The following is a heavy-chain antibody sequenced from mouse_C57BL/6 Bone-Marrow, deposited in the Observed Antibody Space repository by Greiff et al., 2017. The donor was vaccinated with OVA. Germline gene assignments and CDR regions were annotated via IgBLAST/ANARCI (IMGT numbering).Heavy chain of an antibody. V-gene: IGHV1-80*01. J-gene: IGHJ4*01. CDR1: GYAFSSYW. CDR3: ARPLPSYAMDY. D-gene: IGHD5-5*01. CDR2: IYPGDGDT. Sequence: QVQLQQSGAELVKPGASVKISCKASGYAFSSYWMNWVKQRPGKGLEWIGQIYPGDGDTNYNGKFKGKATLTADKSSSTAYMQLSSLTSEDSAVYFCARPLPSYAMDYWGQGTSVTVSS.